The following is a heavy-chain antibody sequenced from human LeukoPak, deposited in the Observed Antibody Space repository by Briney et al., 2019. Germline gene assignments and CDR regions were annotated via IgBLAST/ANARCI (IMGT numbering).Heavy chain of an antibody. CDR2: IYYSGST. Sequence: SETLTLTCTVSGGSISSYYWSWIRQPPGKGLEWIGYIYYSGSTNYNPSLKSRVTISVDTSKNQFSLKLSSVTAADTAVYYCARVRAYCGGDCYAGYFDYWGQGTLVTVSS. J-gene: IGHJ4*02. CDR1: GGSISSYY. D-gene: IGHD2-21*02. V-gene: IGHV4-59*01. CDR3: ARVRAYCGGDCYAGYFDY.